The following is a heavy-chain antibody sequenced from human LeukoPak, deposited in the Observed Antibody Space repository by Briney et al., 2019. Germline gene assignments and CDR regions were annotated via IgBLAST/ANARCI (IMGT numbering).Heavy chain of an antibody. Sequence: GASLKISCEGSGSSFTSYWIGWVRQTPGKGLEWMGIIYPGDSDTRYSPSFQGQVTISADKSISTAYLQWSSLKASDTAMYYCASGNWNYYFDYWGQGTLVTVSS. CDR2: IYPGDSDT. V-gene: IGHV5-51*01. J-gene: IGHJ4*02. D-gene: IGHD1-7*01. CDR1: GSSFTSYW. CDR3: ASGNWNYYFDY.